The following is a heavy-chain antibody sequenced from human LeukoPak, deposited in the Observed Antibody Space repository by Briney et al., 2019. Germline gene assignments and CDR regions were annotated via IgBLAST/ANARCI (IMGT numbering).Heavy chain of an antibody. J-gene: IGHJ4*02. CDR2: IYHSGST. CDR1: GYSISGSYY. Sequence: PSETLSLTCTVSGYSISGSYYWGWIRQPPGKGLEWIGSIYHSGSTNYNPSLKSRVTISVDTSKNQFSLQLRSVTAADTAVYYCARDGGYNSGWPYFDYWGQGTLVPVSS. CDR3: ARDGGYNSGWPYFDY. D-gene: IGHD6-19*01. V-gene: IGHV4-38-2*02.